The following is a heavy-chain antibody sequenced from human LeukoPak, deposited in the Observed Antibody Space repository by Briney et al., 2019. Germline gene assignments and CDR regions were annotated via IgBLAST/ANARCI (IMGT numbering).Heavy chain of an antibody. V-gene: IGHV3-72*01. CDR1: GFAFSDHY. J-gene: IGHJ6*02. Sequence: GGSLRLSCAASGFAFSDHYMDWVRQAPGKGLEWVGRTRNKANSYTTEYAASVKGRFTISRDDSKNSLYLQMNSLKTEDTAVYYCSGLYFDLYVWGQGTTVTVSS. D-gene: IGHD3-16*01. CDR3: SGLYFDLYV. CDR2: TRNKANSYTT.